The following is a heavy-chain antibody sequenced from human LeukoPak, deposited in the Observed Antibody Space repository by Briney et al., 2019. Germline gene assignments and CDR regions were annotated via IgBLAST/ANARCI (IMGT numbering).Heavy chain of an antibody. J-gene: IGHJ5*02. D-gene: IGHD3-10*01. CDR2: MNPNNGNT. Sequence: ASVKVSCKASGYTFPRYDIHWVRTATGQGLGWMGWMNPNNGNTGYAQKFQGRVTITRNTSISTAYMELSRLRSTDTAVYCYARGGRGTMVRGVSELDPWGQGTLVTVSS. V-gene: IGHV1-8*03. CDR3: ARGGRGTMVRGVSELDP. CDR1: GYTFPRYD.